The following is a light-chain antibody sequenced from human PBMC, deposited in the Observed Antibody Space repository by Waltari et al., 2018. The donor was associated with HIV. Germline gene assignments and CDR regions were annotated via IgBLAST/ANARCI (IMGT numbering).Light chain of an antibody. V-gene: IGKV4-1*01. J-gene: IGKJ5*01. CDR2: WAS. CDR3: QQHYDSPIT. CDR1: QSVLYSSNNKNY. Sequence: DIVMTQSPDSLAVSLVERATINCKSSQSVLYSSNNKNYLAWYQQKSGQPPKLLISWASTRESGVPDRFSGSGSGTDFTLTISSLQAEDVAVYYCQQHYDSPITFGQGTRLEIK.